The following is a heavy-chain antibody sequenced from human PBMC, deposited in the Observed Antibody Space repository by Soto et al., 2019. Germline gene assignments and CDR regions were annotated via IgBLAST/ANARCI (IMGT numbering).Heavy chain of an antibody. V-gene: IGHV4-61*08. J-gene: IGHJ5*02. Sequence: SETLSLTCTVSGGSISSGGYYWSWIRQHPGKGLEWIGYIYYSGSTNYNPSLKSRVTISVDTSKNQFSLKLSSVTAADTAVYYCARRSGYHSWFDPWGHGTLVTVSS. D-gene: IGHD3-22*01. CDR3: ARRSGYHSWFDP. CDR1: GGSISSGGYY. CDR2: IYYSGST.